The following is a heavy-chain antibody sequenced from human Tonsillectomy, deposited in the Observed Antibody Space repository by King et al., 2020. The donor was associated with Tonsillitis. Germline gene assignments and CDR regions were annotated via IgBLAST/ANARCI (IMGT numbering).Heavy chain of an antibody. V-gene: IGHV1-69*01. CDR1: GGTFSTSA. D-gene: IGHD5-24*01. J-gene: IGHJ4*02. Sequence: QLVQSGAEVKKPGSSVKVSCKASGGTFSTSAISWGRQAPGQGLEWMGGIIPMFGTAHYAQKFQGRVIITADESTSTVYREVSSLRSEDTAVYFCAREIDGYNGFDHWGQGTLVTVSS. CDR3: AREIDGYNGFDH. CDR2: IIPMFGTA.